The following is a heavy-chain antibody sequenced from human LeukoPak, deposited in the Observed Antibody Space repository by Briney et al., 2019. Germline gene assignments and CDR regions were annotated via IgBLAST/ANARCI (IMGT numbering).Heavy chain of an antibody. J-gene: IGHJ4*02. V-gene: IGHV1-3*01. Sequence: GASVKASCKASGYTFTSYAMHWVRQAPGQRGEWLGWINAGNGNTKYSQKFQGRVTITRDTSASTAYMELSSLRSEDTAVYYCARAWGSYRYVFDYWGQGTLVTVSS. CDR3: ARAWGSYRYVFDY. CDR1: GYTFTSYA. CDR2: INAGNGNT. D-gene: IGHD3-16*02.